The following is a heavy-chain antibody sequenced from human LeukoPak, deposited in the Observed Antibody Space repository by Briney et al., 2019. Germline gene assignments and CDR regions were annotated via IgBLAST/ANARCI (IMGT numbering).Heavy chain of an antibody. CDR3: ARYILYYYGMDA. V-gene: IGHV4-39*07. J-gene: IGHJ6*02. CDR2: ISYSGTT. CDR1: GASISSSRYY. Sequence: SETLSLTCTVSGASISSSRYYWGWIRQPPGKGLEWIGSISYSGTTYYNPSLKSRVTISVDTSRNQFSLKLSSVTAADTAVYYCARYILYYYGMDAWGQGTTVTVSS.